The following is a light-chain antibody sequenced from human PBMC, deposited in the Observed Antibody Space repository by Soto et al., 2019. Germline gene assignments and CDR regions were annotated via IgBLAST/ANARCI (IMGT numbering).Light chain of an antibody. V-gene: IGKV3-20*01. J-gene: IGKJ4*01. CDR1: QSVSSNY. CDR3: QPYGSSPLT. CDR2: RAS. Sequence: EKGISQSPGNHSLYPGERATLSCRASQSVSSNYLAWYQQKPGQAPKVLIYRASSRATGIPDRFSGSGSGTDFTLTISRLEPEDFAVYYCQPYGSSPLTSVGGTK.